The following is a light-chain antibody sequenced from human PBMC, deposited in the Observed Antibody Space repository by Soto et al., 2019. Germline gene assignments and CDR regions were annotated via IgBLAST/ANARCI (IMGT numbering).Light chain of an antibody. V-gene: IGLV1-44*01. CDR2: GSD. CDR3: SSWDGSLSGYV. CDR1: SSNIGSKT. J-gene: IGLJ1*01. Sequence: QSVLTQPPSASGTPGQRVTISCSGSSSNIGSKTVNWYQQLPGTAPKLLIYGSDQRPSGVPDRFSGSKSGTSASLAISGLQSEDEADYYCSSWDGSLSGYVFGAGTKVTVL.